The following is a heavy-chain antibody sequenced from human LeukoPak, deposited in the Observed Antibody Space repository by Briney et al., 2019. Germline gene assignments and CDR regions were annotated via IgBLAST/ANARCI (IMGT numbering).Heavy chain of an antibody. Sequence: SETLSLTCTVSGGSISSYYWSWIRQPPGKGLEWIGYIYYSGSTNYNPSLKSRVTVSIDTSKSQVSLKLSSVTAADTAVYYCARHPFASPFDYWGQGTLVTVSS. CDR3: ARHPFASPFDY. D-gene: IGHD2-21*01. J-gene: IGHJ4*02. CDR2: IYYSGST. V-gene: IGHV4-59*08. CDR1: GGSISSYY.